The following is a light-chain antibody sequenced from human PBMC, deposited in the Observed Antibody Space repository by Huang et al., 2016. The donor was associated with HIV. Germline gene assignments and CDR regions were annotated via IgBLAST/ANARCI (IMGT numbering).Light chain of an antibody. V-gene: IGKV3-11*01. CDR1: QSVFSY. CDR2: DAS. Sequence: EIVLTQSPGTLSLSPGERATLSCRTSQSVFSYLAWYQQRPGQAPRLLIYDASNRVTGIPARFSGSGSGTYFTLTSSSLEPEDFAVYYCQQRSAWPRTFGQGTKLEIK. J-gene: IGKJ2*01. CDR3: QQRSAWPRT.